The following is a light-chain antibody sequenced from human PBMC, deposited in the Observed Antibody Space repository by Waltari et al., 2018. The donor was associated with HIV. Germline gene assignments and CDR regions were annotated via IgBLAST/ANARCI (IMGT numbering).Light chain of an antibody. CDR1: SSDVGGYNY. CDR3: SSYTSSSVVV. Sequence: QSALTQPASVSGSPGQSITISCTGTSSDVGGYNYVSWYQQQQGKVPKLMIYEVSNRPSGVSNRFSGSKSGNTASLTISGLQAEDEADYYCSSYTSSSVVVFGGGTKLTVL. J-gene: IGLJ2*01. CDR2: EVS. V-gene: IGLV2-14*01.